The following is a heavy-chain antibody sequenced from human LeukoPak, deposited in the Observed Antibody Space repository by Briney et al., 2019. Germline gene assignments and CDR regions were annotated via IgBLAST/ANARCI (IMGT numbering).Heavy chain of an antibody. CDR3: TVNYCSGGSCYML. D-gene: IGHD2-15*01. Sequence: GGSLRLSCAGSGFTFSSYGMSWVRQTPGKGLEWVSAISGSGVSTYYVDSVKGRFTISRDDSKNMAYLQMNSLKTEDTAVYYCTVNYCSGGSCYMLWGQGTLVTVSS. J-gene: IGHJ4*02. CDR1: GFTFSSYG. CDR2: ISGSGVST. V-gene: IGHV3-23*01.